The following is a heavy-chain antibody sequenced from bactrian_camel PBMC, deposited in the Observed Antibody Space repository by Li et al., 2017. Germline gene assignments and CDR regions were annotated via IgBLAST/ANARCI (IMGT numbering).Heavy chain of an antibody. D-gene: IGHD4*01. CDR2: ITSDGST. CDR1: GFTFSAPT. Sequence: HVQLVESGGGLVQPGGSLRLSCVASGFTFSAPTMSWVRQAPGKGLEWVSYITSDGSTSYADSVKGRFAISRDNAKNTLYLQMDNLKTEDSGLYHCAIGIRPRATRSKGTQVTVS. J-gene: IGHJ4*01. V-gene: IGHV3S37*01.